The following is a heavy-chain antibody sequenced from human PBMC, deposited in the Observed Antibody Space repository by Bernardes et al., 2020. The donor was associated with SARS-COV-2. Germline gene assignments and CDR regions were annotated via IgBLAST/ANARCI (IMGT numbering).Heavy chain of an antibody. D-gene: IGHD3-16*01. CDR2: INYSGST. CDR3: ARAVWGIWHFDL. V-gene: IGHV4-34*01. CDR1: GGSLSGYY. J-gene: IGHJ2*01. Sequence: SETLSLTCAVYGGSLSGYYWNWIRLPPGKGLEWIGEINYSGSTNYNPSLKSRVTISVDTSKNKFSLKLTPVTAADTAVYYCARAVWGIWHFDLWGRDTLVTVSS.